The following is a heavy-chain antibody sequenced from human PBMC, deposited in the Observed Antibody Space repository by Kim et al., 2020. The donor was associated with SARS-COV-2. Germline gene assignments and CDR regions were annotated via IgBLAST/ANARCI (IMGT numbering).Heavy chain of an antibody. Sequence: SETLSLTCTVSGGSVSSGSYYWSWIRQPPGKGLEWIGYIYYSGSTNYNPSLKSRVTISVDTSKNQFSLKLSSVTAADTAVYHCARSYSSGWFDYWGQGTLVTVSS. CDR2: IYYSGST. CDR1: GGSVSSGSYY. D-gene: IGHD6-19*01. V-gene: IGHV4-61*01. CDR3: ARSYSSGWFDY. J-gene: IGHJ4*02.